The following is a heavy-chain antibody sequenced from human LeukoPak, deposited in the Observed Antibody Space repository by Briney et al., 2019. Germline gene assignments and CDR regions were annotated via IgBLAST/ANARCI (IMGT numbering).Heavy chain of an antibody. D-gene: IGHD3-10*01. Sequence: GGSLRLSCAASGFAFNTFAMSWVRQAPGKGLEWVSTVYYSGGDTYSADSVKGRFTISRDNSRNMLYLQMNSLRADDTAVHYCARGLGYYGSGRYYETFDYWGQGTLVTVSS. CDR1: GFAFNTFA. CDR3: ARGLGYYGSGRYYETFDY. CDR2: VYYSGGDT. V-gene: IGHV3-23*01. J-gene: IGHJ4*02.